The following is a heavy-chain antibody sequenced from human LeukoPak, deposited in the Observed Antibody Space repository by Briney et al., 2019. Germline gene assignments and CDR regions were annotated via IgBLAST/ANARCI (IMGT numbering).Heavy chain of an antibody. J-gene: IGHJ4*02. CDR1: GYIFSDYY. Sequence: ASVKVSCKASGYIFSDYYMHWVRQAPGQGLEWLGWINPKSGAADYAQQFRGRVAMTRDTSINTDYMEMKRVTSDDTAVYYCARGAEAETSPLDFWGQGTLVIVS. CDR2: INPKSGAA. D-gene: IGHD6-13*01. V-gene: IGHV1-2*02. CDR3: ARGAEAETSPLDF.